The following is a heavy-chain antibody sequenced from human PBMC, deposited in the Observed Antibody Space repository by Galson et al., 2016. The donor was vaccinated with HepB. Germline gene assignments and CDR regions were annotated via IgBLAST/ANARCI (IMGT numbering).Heavy chain of an antibody. CDR1: GFTFSRYW. CDR3: ARVSGGHYEGYAY. V-gene: IGHV3-74*01. J-gene: IGHJ4*02. D-gene: IGHD3-16*01. CDR2: INTDGSTT. Sequence: SLRLSCAASGFTFSRYWMHWVRRAPGKGLVWVSRINTDGSTTTYADSVKGRFTISRDNAKNTLYLQMNSLRAEDTAVYYCARVSGGHYEGYAYWGQGTLVTVSS.